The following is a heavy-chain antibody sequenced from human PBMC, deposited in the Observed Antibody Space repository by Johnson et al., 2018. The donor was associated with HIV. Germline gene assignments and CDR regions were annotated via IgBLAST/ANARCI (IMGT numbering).Heavy chain of an antibody. CDR1: RFTFSSYA. Sequence: QVQLVESGGGVVQPGRSLRLSCAASRFTFSSYAMHWVRQAPGKGLEWVAVISYDGSKRYYADSVRGRFTISRDNAKNTLYLQMNSLRAEDTAVYYCARDRAEGWNFDGFDIWGQGTMVTVSS. J-gene: IGHJ3*02. CDR2: ISYDGSKR. D-gene: IGHD1-7*01. V-gene: IGHV3-30*07. CDR3: ARDRAEGWNFDGFDI.